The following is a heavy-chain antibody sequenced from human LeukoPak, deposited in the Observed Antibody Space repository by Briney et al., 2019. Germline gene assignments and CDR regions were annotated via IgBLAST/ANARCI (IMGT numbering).Heavy chain of an antibody. Sequence: GGSLRLSCAASGFTFSSYEMNWVRQAPGKGLEWVSYISSSGSTKYYADSVKGRFIISRDNAKNSLYVQMNSLRADDTAVYYCAREAVEAPHDYWGQGTLVTVSS. CDR3: AREAVEAPHDY. J-gene: IGHJ4*02. CDR2: ISSSGSTK. D-gene: IGHD2-2*01. CDR1: GFTFSSYE. V-gene: IGHV3-48*03.